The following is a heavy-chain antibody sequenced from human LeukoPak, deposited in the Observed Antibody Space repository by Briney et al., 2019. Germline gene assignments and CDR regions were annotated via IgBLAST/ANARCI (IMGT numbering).Heavy chain of an antibody. CDR1: GYTFTSYG. CDR3: ARLTYYYGSGSRIDKYYFDY. CDR2: ISAYNGNT. Sequence: ASVKVSCKASGYTFTSYGISWVRQAPGQGLEWMGWISAYNGNTNYAQKLQGRVTMTTDTSTSTAYMELRSLRSDDTAVYYCARLTYYYGSGSRIDKYYFDYWGQGTLVTVSS. J-gene: IGHJ4*02. D-gene: IGHD3-10*01. V-gene: IGHV1-18*01.